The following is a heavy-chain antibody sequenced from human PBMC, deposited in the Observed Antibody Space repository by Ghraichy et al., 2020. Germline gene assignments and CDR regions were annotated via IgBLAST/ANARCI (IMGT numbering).Heavy chain of an antibody. CDR2: IKQDGSEN. CDR3: ARFHGYYYDSSGYYPFDY. D-gene: IGHD3-22*01. CDR1: GFTFSSYW. Sequence: GGSLRLSCAASGFTFSSYWMSWVRQAPGKGLEWVANIKQDGSENYYVDSVKGRFTISRDNAKNSLYLQMNSLRAEDTAVYYCARFHGYYYDSSGYYPFDYWGQGTLVTVSS. J-gene: IGHJ4*02. V-gene: IGHV3-7*03.